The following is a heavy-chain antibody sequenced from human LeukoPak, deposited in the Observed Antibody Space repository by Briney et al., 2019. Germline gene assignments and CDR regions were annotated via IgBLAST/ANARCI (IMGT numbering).Heavy chain of an antibody. CDR3: ARKSLWFKYYDY. J-gene: IGHJ4*02. Sequence: PGKSLRLSCAASGFNFTSYTMHWVRQAPGEGLEWVAATSQYGDNKYYADSVKGRFTISRDNSKNTLYLQMNSLRPEDTAVYFCARKSLWFKYYDYWGQGMVVTVSS. CDR1: GFNFTSYT. D-gene: IGHD3-10*01. V-gene: IGHV3-30*04. CDR2: TSQYGDNK.